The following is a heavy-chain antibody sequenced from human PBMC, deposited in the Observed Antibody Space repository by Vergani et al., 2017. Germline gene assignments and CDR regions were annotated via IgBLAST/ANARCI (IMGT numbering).Heavy chain of an antibody. CDR3: ATPQTVTTGGMEV. D-gene: IGHD4-17*01. Sequence: EVQLVQSGAEVKKPGATMKISCKVSGYTFTDHYMHWVKQAPGKGLEWMGLVDPEDGETIYAEKFKGRVTIAADTSTDTAHLELSRLRSEDTAVYYGATPQTVTTGGMEVWGQGTTVIVSS. CDR2: VDPEDGET. J-gene: IGHJ6*02. CDR1: GYTFTDHY. V-gene: IGHV1-69-2*01.